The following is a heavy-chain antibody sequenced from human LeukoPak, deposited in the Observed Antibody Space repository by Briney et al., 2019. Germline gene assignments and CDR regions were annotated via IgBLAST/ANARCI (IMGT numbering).Heavy chain of an antibody. J-gene: IGHJ3*02. Sequence: GSLRLSCAASGFTFSSYSMNWVRQAPGKGLEWVSSISSSSSYIYYADSVKGRFTISRDNAKNSLYLQMNGLRAEDTAVYYCAREGKSSWFHAFDIWGQGTMVTVSS. CDR2: ISSSSSYI. V-gene: IGHV3-21*01. CDR1: GFTFSSYS. D-gene: IGHD6-13*01. CDR3: AREGKSSWFHAFDI.